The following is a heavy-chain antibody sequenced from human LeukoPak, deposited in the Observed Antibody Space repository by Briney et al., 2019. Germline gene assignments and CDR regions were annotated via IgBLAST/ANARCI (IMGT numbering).Heavy chain of an antibody. CDR1: GFTFSSYS. D-gene: IGHD3-22*01. CDR2: MSRSSRTI. Sequence: PGGSLRLSCAASGFTFSSYSMNWARQAPGRGWEWVSYMSRSSRTIYYADSVKGRFTISRDNAKNTLHRQMNSLRAEDTAVYYCASWAHYYDSSGYYGLPWGQGTLVTVSS. CDR3: ASWAHYYDSSGYYGLP. V-gene: IGHV3-48*04. J-gene: IGHJ4*02.